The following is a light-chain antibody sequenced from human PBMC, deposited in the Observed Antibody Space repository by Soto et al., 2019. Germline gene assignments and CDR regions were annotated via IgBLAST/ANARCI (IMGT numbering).Light chain of an antibody. CDR1: QSIGRW. CDR3: QQYNTYSPERT. J-gene: IGKJ1*01. Sequence: DIQMTQSPSTLSAFVGDRVTITCRASQSIGRWLAWYQQKPGKAPKLLIYDASSLESGVPSRFSGSGSGTEFTLTISSLQPDDFATYYCQQYNTYSPERTFGQGTKGDIK. CDR2: DAS. V-gene: IGKV1-5*01.